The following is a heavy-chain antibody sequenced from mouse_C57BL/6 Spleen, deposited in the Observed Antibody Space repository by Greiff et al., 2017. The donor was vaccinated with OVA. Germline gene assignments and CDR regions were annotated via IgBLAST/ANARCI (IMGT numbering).Heavy chain of an antibody. CDR1: GYTFTDYV. CDR3: TRLYSNYAWFAY. V-gene: IGHV1-15*01. Sequence: VQLQQSGAELVRPGASVTLSCKASGYTFTDYVMHWVKQTPVHGLEWIGAIDPETGGTAYNQKFKGKAILTADKSSSTAYMELRSLTSEDSAVYYCTRLYSNYAWFAYWGQGTLVTVSA. D-gene: IGHD2-5*01. CDR2: IDPETGGT. J-gene: IGHJ3*01.